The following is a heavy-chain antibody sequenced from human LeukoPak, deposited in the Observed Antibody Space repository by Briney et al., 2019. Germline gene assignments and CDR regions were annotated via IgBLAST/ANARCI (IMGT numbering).Heavy chain of an antibody. CDR1: GFTVSSNY. V-gene: IGHV3-66*02. CDR3: ARERHDLSHFDS. CDR2: IYSGGST. Sequence: GGSLRLSCAASGFTVSSNYMSWVRQAPGKGLEWVSVIYSGGSTYYADSVKGRFTISRDNSKNTLYLQMNSLRAEDTAGYYCARERHDLSHFDSCGQGTLVTVYS. J-gene: IGHJ4*02. D-gene: IGHD3-3*01.